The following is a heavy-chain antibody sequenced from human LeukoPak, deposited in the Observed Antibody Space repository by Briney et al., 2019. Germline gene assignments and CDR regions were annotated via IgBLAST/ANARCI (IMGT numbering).Heavy chain of an antibody. CDR3: ASDHLSIEATGTRY. J-gene: IGHJ4*02. Sequence: RASVKVSCKASGYTFTGYYMHWVRQAPGQGLEWMGWINPNSGGTNYAQKLQGRVTMTTDTSTNTAYMELRSLRSDDTAVYYCASDHLSIEATGTRYWGQGTLVTVSS. CDR1: GYTFTGYY. V-gene: IGHV1-2*02. D-gene: IGHD6-13*01. CDR2: INPNSGGT.